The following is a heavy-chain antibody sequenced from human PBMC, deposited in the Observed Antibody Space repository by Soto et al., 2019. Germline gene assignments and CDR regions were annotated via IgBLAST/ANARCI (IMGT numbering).Heavy chain of an antibody. Sequence: SETLSLTCTVSGGSISSGDYYWSWIRQPPGKGLDWIGYIYYSGSTYYNPSLKSRVTISVDTSKNQFSLKLSSVTAADTAVYYCARLGGYCSGTSCYGYYGMDVWGQGTTVTVSS. CDR3: ARLGGYCSGTSCYGYYGMDV. D-gene: IGHD2-2*01. V-gene: IGHV4-30-4*01. CDR2: IYYSGST. CDR1: GGSISSGDYY. J-gene: IGHJ6*02.